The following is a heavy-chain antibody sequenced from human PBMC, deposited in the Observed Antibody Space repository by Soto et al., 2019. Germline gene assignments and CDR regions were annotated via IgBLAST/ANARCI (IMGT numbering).Heavy chain of an antibody. CDR2: TSYDESKN. CDR1: GFTFSAYG. CDR3: AKTGRDHGDSPNGC. D-gene: IGHD4-17*01. J-gene: IGHJ4*02. V-gene: IGHV3-30*18. Sequence: ESGGGVVQPGTSLRLSCAASGFTFSAYGMHWVRQAPGKGLEWVAATSYDESKNYYGDSVKGRFTIPRDNSKSTLYPQMNSLRVEETAISYCAKTGRDHGDSPNGCWGPVTLVAVSS.